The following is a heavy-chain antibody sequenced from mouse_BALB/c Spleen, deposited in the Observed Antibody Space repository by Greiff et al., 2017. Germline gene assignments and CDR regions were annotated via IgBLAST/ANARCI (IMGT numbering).Heavy chain of an antibody. V-gene: IGHV5-9-4*01. CDR1: GFTFSSYA. CDR2: ISSGGSYT. J-gene: IGHJ3*01. Sequence: EVKLVESGGGLVKPGGSLKLSCAASGFTFSSYAMSWVRQSPEKRLEWVAEISSGGSYTYYPDTVTGRFTISRDNAKNTLYLEMSSLRSEDTAMYYCARAYYGSRFAYWGQGTLVTVSA. CDR3: ARAYYGSRFAY. D-gene: IGHD1-1*01.